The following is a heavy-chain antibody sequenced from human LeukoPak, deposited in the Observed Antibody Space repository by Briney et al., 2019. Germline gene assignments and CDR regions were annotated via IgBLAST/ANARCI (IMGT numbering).Heavy chain of an antibody. V-gene: IGHV4-59*01. J-gene: IGHJ4*02. Sequence: SETLSLTCTVSGGSISSNYWSWIRQPPGKGLEWIGYIYNSGSTNYNPSLKSRVTISVDTSKNQFSLKLSSVTAADTAVYYCARRASMLTSYFDSRGQGTLVTVSS. CDR2: IYNSGST. CDR3: ARRASMLTSYFDS. D-gene: IGHD3-16*01. CDR1: GGSISSNY.